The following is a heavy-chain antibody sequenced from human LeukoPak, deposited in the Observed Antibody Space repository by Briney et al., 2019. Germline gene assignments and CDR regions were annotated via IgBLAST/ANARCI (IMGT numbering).Heavy chain of an antibody. V-gene: IGHV3-9*01. CDR3: AKDICLDYYHYYGMDV. CDR1: GFTFDDYA. J-gene: IGHJ6*02. D-gene: IGHD3-16*01. CDR2: ISWNSGSI. Sequence: GGSLRLSCAASGFTFDDYAMHWVWQAPGKGLEWVSGISWNSGSIGYADSVKGRFTISRDNAKNSLYLQMNSLRAEDTALYYHAKDICLDYYHYYGMDVWGQGTTVTVSS.